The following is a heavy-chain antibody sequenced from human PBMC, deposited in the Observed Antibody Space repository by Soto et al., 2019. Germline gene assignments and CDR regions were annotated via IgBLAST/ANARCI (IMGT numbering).Heavy chain of an antibody. V-gene: IGHV3-23*01. CDR3: AKDGKQNYYDSSGYYLPLGY. Sequence: PGGSLRLSCAASGFTFSSYAMSWVRQAPGKGLEWVSAISGSGGSTYYADSVKGRFTISRDNSKNTLYLQMNSLRAEDTAVYYCAKDGKQNYYDSSGYYLPLGYWGQGTLVTVSS. D-gene: IGHD3-22*01. CDR1: GFTFSSYA. J-gene: IGHJ4*02. CDR2: ISGSGGST.